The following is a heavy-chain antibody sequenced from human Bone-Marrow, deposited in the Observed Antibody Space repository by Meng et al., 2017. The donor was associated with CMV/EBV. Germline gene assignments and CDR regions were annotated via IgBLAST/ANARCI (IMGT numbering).Heavy chain of an antibody. CDR1: GGTFSSYA. CDR3: ARDWGEGIAAVSDAFDI. D-gene: IGHD6-13*01. CDR2: IIPILGIA. V-gene: IGHV1-69*10. Sequence: SVKVSCKASGGTFSSYAISWVRQAPGQGLEWMGGIIPILGIANYAQKFQGRVTITADKSTSTAYMELSSLRSEDTDVYYCARDWGEGIAAVSDAFDIWGQGTIVTVSS. J-gene: IGHJ3*02.